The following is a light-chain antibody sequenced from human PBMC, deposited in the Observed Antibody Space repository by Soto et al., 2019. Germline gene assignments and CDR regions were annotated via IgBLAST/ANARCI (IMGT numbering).Light chain of an antibody. V-gene: IGKV3-15*01. CDR3: QQGHNWPLT. Sequence: EIVMTQSPATLSVSPGERATLSCRASQSISTELAWYQQKPGQPPRLLLYSASTRATGVPARFTGSGSGSEFTLTISVLQSEDFAVYYCQQGHNWPLTFGQGTRLEI. CDR2: SAS. J-gene: IGKJ2*01. CDR1: QSISTE.